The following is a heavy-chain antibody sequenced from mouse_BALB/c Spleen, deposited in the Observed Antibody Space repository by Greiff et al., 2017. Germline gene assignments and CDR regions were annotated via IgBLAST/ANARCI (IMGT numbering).Heavy chain of an antibody. CDR3: ARYGSFDY. J-gene: IGHJ2*01. CDR1: GYTFTSYW. Sequence: QVQLKQSGAELAKPGASVKMSCKASGYTFTSYWMHWVKQRPGQGLEWIGYINPSTGYTEYNQKFKDKATLTADKSSSTAYMQLSSLTSEDSAVYYCARYGSFDYWGQGTTLTVSS. CDR2: INPSTGYT. V-gene: IGHV1-7*01. D-gene: IGHD1-1*01.